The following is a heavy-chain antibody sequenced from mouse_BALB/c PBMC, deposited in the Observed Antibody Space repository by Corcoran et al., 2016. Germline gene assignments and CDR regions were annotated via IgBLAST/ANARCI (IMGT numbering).Heavy chain of an antibody. Sequence: EVQMQQSGAALVKPGASVKLSCTASGFYIKDTSMHWVKQRPEQGLEWIGRIDPANGNTKYDPKFQGKATITTDTSSNTAYLQLSSLTSEDTAVYYCANWDWYFDVWGAGTTVTVSS. J-gene: IGHJ1*01. V-gene: IGHV14-3*02. D-gene: IGHD4-1*01. CDR3: ANWDWYFDV. CDR2: IDPANGNT. CDR1: GFYIKDTS.